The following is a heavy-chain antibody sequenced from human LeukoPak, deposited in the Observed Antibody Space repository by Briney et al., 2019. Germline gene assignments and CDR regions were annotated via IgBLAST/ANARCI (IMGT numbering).Heavy chain of an antibody. J-gene: IGHJ4*02. CDR2: INWNGGST. D-gene: IGHD6-13*01. Sequence: GGSLRLSCAASGFTFDDYGMSWVRQAPGKGLEWVSGINWNGGSTGYADSVKGRFTISRDNSKNTLYLQMNSLRAEDTAVYYCAKDPSYSSNFNSPLDYWGQGILVTVSS. CDR3: AKDPSYSSNFNSPLDY. V-gene: IGHV3-20*04. CDR1: GFTFDDYG.